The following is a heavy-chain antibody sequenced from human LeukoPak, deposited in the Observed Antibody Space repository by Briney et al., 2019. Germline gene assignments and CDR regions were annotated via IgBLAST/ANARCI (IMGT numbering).Heavy chain of an antibody. J-gene: IGHJ4*02. CDR3: ARVSIQLWLLFIDY. D-gene: IGHD5-18*01. Sequence: PSETLSLTCTVSGGSISSGDYYWSWIRQPPGTGLEWIGYIYYSGSTYYNPSLKSRVTISEDTSKNQFSLKLSSVTAADTAVYYCARVSIQLWLLFIDYWGQGTLVTVSS. CDR2: IYYSGST. V-gene: IGHV4-30-4*01. CDR1: GGSISSGDYY.